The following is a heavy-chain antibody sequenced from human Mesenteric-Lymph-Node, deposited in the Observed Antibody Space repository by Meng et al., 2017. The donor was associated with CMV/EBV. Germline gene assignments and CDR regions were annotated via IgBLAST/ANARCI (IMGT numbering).Heavy chain of an antibody. D-gene: IGHD2-15*01. J-gene: IGHJ5*02. CDR3: AKGTSAGTSNFFDP. CDR2: ITGSSRSI. V-gene: IGHV3-23*01. CDR1: EFTFSSYA. Sequence: GGSLRLSCAASEFTFSSYAMSWVRQAPGKGLEWISTITGSSRSIYYADSVKGWFTTSRDNSKDTLSLQMNSLRVDDTAIYYCAKGTSAGTSNFFDPWGQGTLVTVSS.